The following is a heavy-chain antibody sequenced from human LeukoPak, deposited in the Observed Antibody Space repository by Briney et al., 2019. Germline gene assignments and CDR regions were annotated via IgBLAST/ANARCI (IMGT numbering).Heavy chain of an antibody. J-gene: IGHJ4*02. V-gene: IGHV1-18*01. CDR3: ARDRIQLGLSKLDY. D-gene: IGHD5-18*01. CDR2: ISAYNGNT. CDR1: GYTFTSCG. Sequence: ASVKVSCKASGYTFTSCGISWVRQAPGQGLEWMGWISAYNGNTNYAQKLQGRVTMTTDTSTSTAYMELRSLGSDDTAVYYCARDRIQLGLSKLDYWGQGTLVTVSS.